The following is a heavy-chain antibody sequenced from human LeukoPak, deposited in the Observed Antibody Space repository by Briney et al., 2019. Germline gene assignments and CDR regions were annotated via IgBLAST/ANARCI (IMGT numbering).Heavy chain of an antibody. CDR3: ARGNWNDEGFFVY. V-gene: IGHV3-21*01. Sequence: GGSLRLSCAASGFTFSSYNMNWVRQAPGKGLEWVSSISDRSDYIYYADSMKGRFSISRDNANNSLYLLMNSLRAEDTAIYYCARGNWNDEGFFVYWGQGILVTVSS. J-gene: IGHJ4*02. CDR2: ISDRSDYI. D-gene: IGHD1-1*01. CDR1: GFTFSSYN.